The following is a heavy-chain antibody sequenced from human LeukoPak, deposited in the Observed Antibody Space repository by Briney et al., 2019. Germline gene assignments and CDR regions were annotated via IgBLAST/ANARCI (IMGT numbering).Heavy chain of an antibody. CDR2: SYHSGST. J-gene: IGHJ5*02. CDR1: GYSISSGYY. CDR3: ARYYYGSGSYYNFWFDP. D-gene: IGHD3-10*01. Sequence: SETLSLTCTVSGYSISSGYYWAWIRQPPGKGLEWIGSSYHSGSTYYNPSLKSRVTISVDTSKNQFSLKLSSVTAADTAVYYCARYYYGSGSYYNFWFDPWGQGTLVTVSS. V-gene: IGHV4-38-2*02.